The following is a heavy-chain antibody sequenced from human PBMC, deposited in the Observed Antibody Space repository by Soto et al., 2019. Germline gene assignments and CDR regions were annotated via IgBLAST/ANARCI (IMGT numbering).Heavy chain of an antibody. J-gene: IGHJ5*01. V-gene: IGHV4-61*01. CDR1: GGSVSSRSYY. CDR2: VFHSGSA. D-gene: IGHD3-16*02. Sequence: TSETLSLPCGVSGGSVSSRSYYLSWIRQPPGKGLEWIGYVFHSGSAAYNPSLKSRVTISVDTSKNQFSLTLTSVTAADTAVYFCARQELEVIRGGTDSWGPGSLVTVSS. CDR3: ARQELEVIRGGTDS.